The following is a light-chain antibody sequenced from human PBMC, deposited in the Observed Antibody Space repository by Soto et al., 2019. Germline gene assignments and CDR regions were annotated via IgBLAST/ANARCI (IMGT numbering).Light chain of an antibody. J-gene: IGLJ1*01. Sequence: QSALTPPPSASGSPGQSVTISCTGTSSDVGGYNYVSWYQQHPGKAPKLMIYEVSKRPSGVTDRFSGSKSGNTASLTVSGLQAEDEADYYGSSYAGSPYVFGTGTKLTVL. V-gene: IGLV2-8*01. CDR3: SSYAGSPYV. CDR1: SSDVGGYNY. CDR2: EVS.